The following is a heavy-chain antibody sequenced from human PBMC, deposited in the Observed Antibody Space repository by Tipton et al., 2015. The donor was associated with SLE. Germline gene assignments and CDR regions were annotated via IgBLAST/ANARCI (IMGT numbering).Heavy chain of an antibody. CDR2: IYTSGST. V-gene: IGHV4-39*07. CDR1: GGSISSSSYY. Sequence: LRLSCTVSGGSISSSSYYWGWIRQPPGRGLEWIGSIYTSGSTNYNPSLKSRVTMSVDTSKNQFSLKLSSVTAADTAVYYCARGQYQLLGGAFDIWGQGTMVTVSS. D-gene: IGHD2-2*01. CDR3: ARGQYQLLGGAFDI. J-gene: IGHJ3*02.